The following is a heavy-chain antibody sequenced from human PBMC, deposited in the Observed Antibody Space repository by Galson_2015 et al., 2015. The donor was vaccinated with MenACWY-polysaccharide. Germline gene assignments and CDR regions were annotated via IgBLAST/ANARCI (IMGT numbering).Heavy chain of an antibody. CDR2: IGGSGLTT. CDR3: AKVTEMASSRRPFGV. Sequence: SLRLSCAASGFTFGSYAMGWVRQAPGKGLEWVSSIGGSGLTTFYAESVKGRFTISRDNAQNILSLQMNSLRADDTARYFCAKVTEMASSRRPFGVWGQGTMVTVSS. V-gene: IGHV3-23*01. J-gene: IGHJ3*01. CDR1: GFTFGSYA. D-gene: IGHD5-24*01.